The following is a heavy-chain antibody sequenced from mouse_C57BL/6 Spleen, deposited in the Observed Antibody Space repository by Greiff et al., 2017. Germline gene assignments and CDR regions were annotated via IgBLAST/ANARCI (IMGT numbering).Heavy chain of an antibody. CDR2: ISYSGST. J-gene: IGHJ2*01. CDR3: ARAPRLLYNFDY. V-gene: IGHV3-1*01. Sequence: EVQLVESGPGMVKPSQSLSLTCTVTGYSITSGYDWHWIRHFPGNKLEWMGYISYSGSTNYNPSLKSRISITHDTSKNHFFLKLNSVTTEDTATYYCARAPRLLYNFDYWGQGTTLTVSS. D-gene: IGHD2-12*01. CDR1: GYSITSGYD.